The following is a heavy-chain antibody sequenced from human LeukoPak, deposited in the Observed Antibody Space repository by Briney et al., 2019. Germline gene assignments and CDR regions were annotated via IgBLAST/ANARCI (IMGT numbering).Heavy chain of an antibody. CDR2: IYPGDSDT. CDR1: GYSFTSYW. V-gene: IGHV5-51*01. Sequence: GESLKISCKGSGYSFTSYWIGWVRQVPGKGLEWMGIIYPGDSDTRYSPSFQGQVTISADKSISTAYLQWSSLKASDTATYYCATGYLGYCSSTSCYDAFDIWGQGTMVTVSS. J-gene: IGHJ3*02. D-gene: IGHD2-2*01. CDR3: ATGYLGYCSSTSCYDAFDI.